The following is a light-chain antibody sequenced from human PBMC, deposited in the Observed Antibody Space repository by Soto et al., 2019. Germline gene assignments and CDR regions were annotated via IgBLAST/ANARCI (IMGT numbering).Light chain of an antibody. J-gene: IGKJ1*01. Sequence: DIHMTPSPSPLSASVGDGVTITCRASQRISTWLAWYQQKPGKAPKLLIYAASSLQSGVPSRFSGSGSGTDFTLTISSLQPEDIASYYCQQTYSTPWTFGQGTKVDIK. CDR1: QRISTW. CDR2: AAS. CDR3: QQTYSTPWT. V-gene: IGKV1-39*01.